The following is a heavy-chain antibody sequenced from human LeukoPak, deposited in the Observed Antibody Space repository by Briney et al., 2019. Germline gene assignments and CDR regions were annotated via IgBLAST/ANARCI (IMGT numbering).Heavy chain of an antibody. CDR2: IDPNDGST. CDR3: ARGGPYHGWDY. CDR1: GYTFSSYY. Sequence: SVKVSCKASGYTFSSYYMRWARQAPGQGLEWVGRIDPNDGSTIYARNLQGRVTMTSDTSTSTVYMELSSLRSEDTAVYYCARGGPYHGWDYWGQGTLVTVSS. J-gene: IGHJ4*02. D-gene: IGHD2-15*01. V-gene: IGHV1-46*01.